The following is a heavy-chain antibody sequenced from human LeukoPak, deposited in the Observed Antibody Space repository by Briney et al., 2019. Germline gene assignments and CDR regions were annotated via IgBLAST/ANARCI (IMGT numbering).Heavy chain of an antibody. J-gene: IGHJ6*02. CDR2: LYSSDNT. D-gene: IGHD3-10*01. CDR3: ARVGGSVSMDV. CDR1: GFSVISNY. V-gene: IGHV3-53*01. Sequence: PGGSLRLSCTASGFSVISNYMMWVRQAPGKGLEWVSVLYSSDNTNYADSVKGRFTISRDNAKNSLYLQMNSLRAEDTAVYYCARVGGSVSMDVWGQGTTVTVSS.